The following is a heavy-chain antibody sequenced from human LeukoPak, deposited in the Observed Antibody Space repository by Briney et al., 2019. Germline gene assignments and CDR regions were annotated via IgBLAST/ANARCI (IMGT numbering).Heavy chain of an antibody. CDR1: DDSINGYY. CDR3: ARAYCSGGSCYSGFDY. V-gene: IGHV4-4*07. Sequence: PSETLSLTCTVSDDSINGYYWSWIRQPPGKGLEWIGRIYTSGSTNYNPSLKSRVTMSVDTSKNQFSLKLSSVTAADTAVYYCARAYCSGGSCYSGFDYWGQGTLVTVSS. CDR2: IYTSGST. J-gene: IGHJ4*02. D-gene: IGHD2-15*01.